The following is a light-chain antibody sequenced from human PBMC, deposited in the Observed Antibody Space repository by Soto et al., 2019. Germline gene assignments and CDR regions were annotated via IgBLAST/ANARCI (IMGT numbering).Light chain of an antibody. CDR2: WAS. J-gene: IGKJ1*01. CDR3: QQYYRPWT. CDR1: QSVLYSSNNKNY. Sequence: DIVMTQSPDSLAVSLGERATINCKSSQSVLYSSNNKNYLAWYQQKPGQPPKLLIYWASTRESGVPNRFSGIGYGTDFNLTSSSLQAEDVAVYYCQQYYRPWTFGQGNKVEIK. V-gene: IGKV4-1*01.